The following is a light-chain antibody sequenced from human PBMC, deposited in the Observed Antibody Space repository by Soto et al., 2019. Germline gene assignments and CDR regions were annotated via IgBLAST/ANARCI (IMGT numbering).Light chain of an antibody. J-gene: IGKJ5*01. CDR3: QQAASFPIT. Sequence: DIQLTQSPSFLSASVGDRVTITCRASQGISSNLAWYQQKPGKAPNLLIYTGSSLQSGVPSRFSGSGSGTDFTLTINSLQPEDFATYYCQQAASFPITFGQGTRLEIK. V-gene: IGKV1-9*01. CDR2: TGS. CDR1: QGISSN.